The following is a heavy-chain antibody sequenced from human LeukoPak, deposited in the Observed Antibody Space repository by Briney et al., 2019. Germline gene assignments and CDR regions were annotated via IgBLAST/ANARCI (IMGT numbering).Heavy chain of an antibody. V-gene: IGHV3-23*01. Sequence: PGGSLRLSCAASGFSFSMYSMSWIRLAPGKGLEWVSVISDNGAVTFYGDSVKGRFTISRDNSKNTLYLQMNSLRAEDTAVYYCARGITGTTIDYWGQGTLVTVSS. CDR3: ARGITGTTIDY. D-gene: IGHD1-7*01. CDR1: GFSFSMYS. J-gene: IGHJ4*02. CDR2: ISDNGAVT.